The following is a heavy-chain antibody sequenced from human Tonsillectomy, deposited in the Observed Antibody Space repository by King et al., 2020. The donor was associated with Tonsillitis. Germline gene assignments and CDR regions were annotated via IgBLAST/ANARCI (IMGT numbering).Heavy chain of an antibody. CDR1: GGSFSGYF. J-gene: IGHJ5*02. Sequence: VQLQQWGAGLLQPSETLALSCVVYGGSFSGYFWSWIRQSPGKGLEWIGEINHSGSTNCNPSLKSRVTISVDTSKKQFSLMLRSVTAADTAVYYCARGRWGSTWFDPWGQGSLVTVSS. D-gene: IGHD3-16*01. V-gene: IGHV4-34*01. CDR3: ARGRWGSTWFDP. CDR2: INHSGST.